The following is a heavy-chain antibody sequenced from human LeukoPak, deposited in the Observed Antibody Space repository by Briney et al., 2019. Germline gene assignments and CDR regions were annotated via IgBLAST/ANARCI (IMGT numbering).Heavy chain of an antibody. Sequence: SETLSPTCTVSGGSISSYYWSWIRQPPGGGLEWIGYVYYSGSTNYSPSLKSRVTISVDTSKNQFSLRLSSVTTADTAVYYCARAPTVTDWFDPWGQGTLVTVSS. D-gene: IGHD4-17*01. CDR3: ARAPTVTDWFDP. J-gene: IGHJ5*02. CDR2: VYYSGST. CDR1: GGSISSYY. V-gene: IGHV4-59*12.